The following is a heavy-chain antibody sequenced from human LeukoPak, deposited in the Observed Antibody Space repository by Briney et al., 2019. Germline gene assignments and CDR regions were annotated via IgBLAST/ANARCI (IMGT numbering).Heavy chain of an antibody. D-gene: IGHD3-22*01. CDR1: GFTFSTYS. V-gene: IGHV3-21*01. Sequence: GGSLRLSCAASGFTFSTYSMNWLRQSPGKGLEWVSAISSDSKYIYCADSMKGRFTTSRDNAKNSLYLQMNSLRAEDTAMYYCARFYDSSGYYSFDYWGQGTLVTVSS. J-gene: IGHJ4*02. CDR3: ARFYDSSGYYSFDY. CDR2: ISSDSKYI.